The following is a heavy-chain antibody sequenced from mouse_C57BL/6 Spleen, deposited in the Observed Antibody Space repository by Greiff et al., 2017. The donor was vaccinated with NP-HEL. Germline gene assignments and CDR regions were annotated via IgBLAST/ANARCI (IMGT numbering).Heavy chain of an antibody. Sequence: EVKLQESGPGLVKPPQSLSLTCSVTGYSITSGYYWNWIRQFPGNKLEWMGYISYDGSNNYNPSLKNRISITRDTSKNQFFLKLNSVTTEDTATYYCARANYYWYFDVWGTGTTVTVSS. CDR2: ISYDGSN. V-gene: IGHV3-6*01. CDR1: GYSITSGYY. J-gene: IGHJ1*03. CDR3: ARANYYWYFDV. D-gene: IGHD1-3*01.